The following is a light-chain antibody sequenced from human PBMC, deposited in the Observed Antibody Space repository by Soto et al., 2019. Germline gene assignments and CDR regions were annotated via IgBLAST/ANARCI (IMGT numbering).Light chain of an antibody. J-gene: IGKJ3*01. CDR3: QQLNSYPRT. Sequence: IQLTQSPSSLSASVGDRVTITCRASQGIISYLAWYQQKPWKAPKLLIYAASTLQSGVPLRFSGGGSGTDFTLTISTLQPEDFATYYCQQLNSYPRTFGPGTKVDIK. V-gene: IGKV1-9*01. CDR1: QGIISY. CDR2: AAS.